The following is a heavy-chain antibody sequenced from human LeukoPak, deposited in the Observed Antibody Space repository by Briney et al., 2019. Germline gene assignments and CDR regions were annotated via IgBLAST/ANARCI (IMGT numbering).Heavy chain of an antibody. Sequence: GGSLRLSGAASGFTFSSYSMNWVRQAPGKGLEWVSYISSSSSTIYYADSVKGRFTISRDNAKNSLYLQMNSLRAEDTAVYYRARVGVESAFDIWGQGTMVTVSS. D-gene: IGHD1-1*01. J-gene: IGHJ3*02. CDR3: ARVGVESAFDI. CDR2: ISSSSSTI. CDR1: GFTFSSYS. V-gene: IGHV3-48*01.